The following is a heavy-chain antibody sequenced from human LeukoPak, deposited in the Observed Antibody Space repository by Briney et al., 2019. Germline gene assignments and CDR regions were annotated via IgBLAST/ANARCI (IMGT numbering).Heavy chain of an antibody. V-gene: IGHV4-34*01. J-gene: IGHJ6*03. Sequence: SETLSLTCAVYGGSFSGYYWSWIRQPPGKGLEWIGEINHSGSTNYNPSLKSRVTISVDTSKNQLSLKLSSVTAADTAVYYCARGPAPSYYYMDVWGKGTTVTVSS. CDR2: INHSGST. CDR3: ARGPAPSYYYMDV. CDR1: GGSFSGYY.